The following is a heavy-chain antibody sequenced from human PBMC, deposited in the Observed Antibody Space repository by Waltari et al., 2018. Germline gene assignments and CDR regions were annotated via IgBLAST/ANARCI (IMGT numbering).Heavy chain of an antibody. CDR1: GGSISSYY. CDR3: ARDLDSSGADAFDI. D-gene: IGHD3-22*01. Sequence: QVQLQESGPGLVKPSETLSLTCTVSGGSISSYYWSWIRQPPGKGLEWIGYIYYSGSTNYNPSLKSRVTISVDTSKNQFSLKLSSVTAADTAVYYCARDLDSSGADAFDIWGQGTMVTVSS. J-gene: IGHJ3*02. CDR2: IYYSGST. V-gene: IGHV4-59*01.